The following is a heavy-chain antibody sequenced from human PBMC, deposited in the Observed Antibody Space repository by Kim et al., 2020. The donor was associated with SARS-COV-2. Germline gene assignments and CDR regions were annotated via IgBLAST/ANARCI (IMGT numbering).Heavy chain of an antibody. CDR2: IYAGGHT. CDR1: GFTVSSTY. V-gene: IGHV3-53*01. D-gene: IGHD1-20*01. Sequence: GSLRLSCAASGFTVSSTYMSWVRQAPGKGLECVSVIYAGGHTYYADSVKGRFTISRDNSKNTLYLQMNSLRADDTAVFYCARDNSLGSYYAMDVWGQGTTVTVS. J-gene: IGHJ6*02. CDR3: ARDNSLGSYYAMDV.